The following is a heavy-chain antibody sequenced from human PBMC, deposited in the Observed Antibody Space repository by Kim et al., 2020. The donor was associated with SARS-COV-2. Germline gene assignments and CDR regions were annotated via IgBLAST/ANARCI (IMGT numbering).Heavy chain of an antibody. J-gene: IGHJ4*02. CDR3: ASLIAVAGTGLDYFDY. D-gene: IGHD6-19*01. Sequence: SVKGRFTISRDNAKNSLYLQMNSLRAEDTAVYYCASLIAVAGTGLDYFDYWGQGTLVTVSS. V-gene: IGHV3-11*03.